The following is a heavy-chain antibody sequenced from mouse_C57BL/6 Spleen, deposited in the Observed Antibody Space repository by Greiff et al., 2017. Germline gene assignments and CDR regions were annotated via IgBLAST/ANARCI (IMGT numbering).Heavy chain of an antibody. D-gene: IGHD2-4*01. Sequence: QVQLKESGAELVRPGTSVKVSCKASGYAFTNYLIEWVKQRPGQGLEWIGVFNPGSGGTNYNEKFKGKATLTADKSSSTAYMLLSSLTSEDSAVYFCARGDDYSYYYAMDYWGQGTSVTVSS. CDR1: GYAFTNYL. CDR3: ARGDDYSYYYAMDY. J-gene: IGHJ4*01. V-gene: IGHV1-54*01. CDR2: FNPGSGGT.